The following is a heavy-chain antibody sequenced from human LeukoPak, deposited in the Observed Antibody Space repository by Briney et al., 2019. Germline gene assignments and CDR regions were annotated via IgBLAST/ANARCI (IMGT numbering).Heavy chain of an antibody. D-gene: IGHD3-16*01. CDR3: ANHPGGSFDY. J-gene: IGHJ4*02. CDR2: ISGTDDNT. Sequence: PGGSLRLSCGASGFAFSSSTMSWVRQAPGRGLEWVSGISGTDDNTYYADSVMGRFTIFRGNSKDILYLYMSSLRAEDTAMYYCANHPGGSFDYWGQGTLVAVSS. CDR1: GFAFSSST. V-gene: IGHV3-23*01.